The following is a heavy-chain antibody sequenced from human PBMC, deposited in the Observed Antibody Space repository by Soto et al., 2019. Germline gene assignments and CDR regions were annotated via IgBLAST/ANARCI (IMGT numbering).Heavy chain of an antibody. CDR3: ARVAVAGTLFDY. J-gene: IGHJ4*02. CDR1: GGSVSSGSYY. CDR2: IYYSGST. V-gene: IGHV4-61*01. D-gene: IGHD6-19*01. Sequence: SETLSLTCTVSGGSVSSGSYYWSWIRQSPGKGLEWIGYIYYSGSTNYNPSLKSRVTISVDTSKNQFSLKLSSVTAADTAVYYCARVAVAGTLFDYWGQGTLVTVAS.